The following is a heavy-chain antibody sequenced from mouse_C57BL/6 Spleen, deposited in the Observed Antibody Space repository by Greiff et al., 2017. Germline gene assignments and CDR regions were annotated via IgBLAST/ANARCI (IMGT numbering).Heavy chain of an antibody. V-gene: IGHV1-55*01. Sequence: QVQLQQPGAELVKPGASVKMSCKASGYTFTSYWITWVKQRPGQGLEWIGDIYPGSGSTNYNEKFKSKATLTVDTSSSTAYMQLSSLTSADSAVYYCARGDGNYVYYAMDYWGQGTSVTVSS. J-gene: IGHJ4*01. CDR1: GYTFTSYW. D-gene: IGHD2-1*01. CDR3: ARGDGNYVYYAMDY. CDR2: IYPGSGST.